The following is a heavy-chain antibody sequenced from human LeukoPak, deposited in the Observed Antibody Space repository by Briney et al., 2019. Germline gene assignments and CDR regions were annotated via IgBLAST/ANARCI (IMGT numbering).Heavy chain of an antibody. J-gene: IGHJ4*02. V-gene: IGHV3-30*02. CDR3: ARDRQQLSPFIDY. CDR2: IRYDGSNK. CDR1: GFTFSSYG. D-gene: IGHD6-13*01. Sequence: GGSLRLSCAASGFTFSSYGMHWVRQAPGKGLEWVAFIRYDGSNKYYADSVKGRFTISRDNSKNSLYLQMNSLRAEDTAVYYCARDRQQLSPFIDYWGQGTLVTVSS.